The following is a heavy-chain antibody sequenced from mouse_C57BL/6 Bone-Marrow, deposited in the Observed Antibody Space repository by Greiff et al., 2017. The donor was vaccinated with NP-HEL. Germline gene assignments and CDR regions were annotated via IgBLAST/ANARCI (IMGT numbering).Heavy chain of an antibody. Sequence: VQLQQSGPELVKPGASVKISCKASGYAFSSSWMNWVKQRPGKGLEWIGRIYPGDGDTNYNGKFKGKATLTADRSSSTAYMQLSSLTSEDSAVYFCEREIYKGYVDVWGTGTTVTVSS. J-gene: IGHJ1*03. CDR2: IYPGDGDT. CDR1: GYAFSSSW. D-gene: IGHD1-3*01. CDR3: EREIYKGYVDV. V-gene: IGHV1-82*01.